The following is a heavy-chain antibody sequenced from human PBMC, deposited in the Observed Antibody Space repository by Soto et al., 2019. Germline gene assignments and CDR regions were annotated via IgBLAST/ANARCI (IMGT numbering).Heavy chain of an antibody. Sequence: SETLSLTCTVSGGSISHYYWSWIRQSPGKGLEWIGYAYYSGSTDYNPSLKSRVTMSVDTSKNQVSLKLDSVTTADTAVYYCARDRSTYGGGGTGEVKENWFDPWGPGTLVTAPQ. CDR2: AYYSGST. CDR1: GGSISHYY. D-gene: IGHD2-8*01. CDR3: ARDRSTYGGGGTGEVKENWFDP. V-gene: IGHV4-59*01. J-gene: IGHJ5*02.